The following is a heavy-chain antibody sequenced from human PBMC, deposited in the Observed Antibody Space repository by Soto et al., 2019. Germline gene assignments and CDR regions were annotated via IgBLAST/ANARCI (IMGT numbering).Heavy chain of an antibody. CDR3: AREYSSSTHVDY. D-gene: IGHD6-6*01. CDR1: GYTFTGYY. J-gene: IGHJ4*02. CDR2: INPNSGGT. Sequence: QVQLVQSGAEVKKPGASVKVSCKASGYTFTGYYMHWVRQAPGQGLEWMGWINPNSGGTNYAQEFQGRVTMTRDTSISTAYMELSRLRSDDTAVYYCAREYSSSTHVDYWGQGTLVTVSS. V-gene: IGHV1-2*02.